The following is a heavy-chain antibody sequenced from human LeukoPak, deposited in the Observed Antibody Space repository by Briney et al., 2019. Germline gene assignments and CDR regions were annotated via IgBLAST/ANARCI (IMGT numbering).Heavy chain of an antibody. Sequence: SETLSLTCTVSGGSISSYYWSWIRQPAGKGLEWIGRIYTSGTTNYNLSLKSRVTLSVDTSKNQFSLKLSSVTAADTAVYYCARSFLEWNNWFDPWGQGTLVTVSS. D-gene: IGHD3-3*01. CDR2: IYTSGTT. CDR1: GGSISSYY. V-gene: IGHV4-4*07. CDR3: ARSFLEWNNWFDP. J-gene: IGHJ5*02.